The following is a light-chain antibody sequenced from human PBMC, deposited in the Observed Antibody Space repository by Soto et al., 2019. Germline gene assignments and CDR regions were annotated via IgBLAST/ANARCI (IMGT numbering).Light chain of an antibody. CDR3: QQYSTYSHT. CDR2: RAS. CDR1: QSISNW. J-gene: IGKJ2*01. Sequence: DIQMTQSHSTLSASVGDRVTITCRARQSISNWLDWYQQKPGKAPTLLIYRASALESGVPSRFSGSGSGTEFTLTISSLQPDDFATYYCQQYSTYSHTFGQGTKLEIK. V-gene: IGKV1-5*03.